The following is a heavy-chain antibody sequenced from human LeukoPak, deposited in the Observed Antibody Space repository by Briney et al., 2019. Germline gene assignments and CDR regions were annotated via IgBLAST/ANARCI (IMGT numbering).Heavy chain of an antibody. Sequence: SETLFLTCAVYGGSFSGYYWSWIRQPPGKGLEWIGEINHSGNTNYNPSLKSRVTISVDTSKNQFSLKLSSVTAADTAVYYCARGRPVITMVRGVTGGYSYGVDYFDYWGQGTLVTVSS. D-gene: IGHD3-10*01. CDR3: ARGRPVITMVRGVTGGYSYGVDYFDY. V-gene: IGHV4-34*01. CDR1: GGSFSGYY. J-gene: IGHJ4*02. CDR2: INHSGNT.